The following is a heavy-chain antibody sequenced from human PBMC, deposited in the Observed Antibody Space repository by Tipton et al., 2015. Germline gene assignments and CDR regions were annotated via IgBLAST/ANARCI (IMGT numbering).Heavy chain of an antibody. J-gene: IGHJ6*02. D-gene: IGHD3-3*01. CDR2: IYFGGST. Sequence: TLSLTCTVSGGSISSNDYYWGWIRQPPGKGLEWIGNIYFGGSTYYNPSLKSRVTISVDTSKNQFSLNLTSVTAADTAVYYCATSIRLEWYPRVYGMDVWGQGTTVTVSS. CDR1: GGSISSNDYY. V-gene: IGHV4-39*01. CDR3: ATSIRLEWYPRVYGMDV.